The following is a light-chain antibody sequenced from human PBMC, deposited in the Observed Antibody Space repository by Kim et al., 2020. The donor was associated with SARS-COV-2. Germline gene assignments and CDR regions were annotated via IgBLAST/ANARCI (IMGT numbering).Light chain of an antibody. Sequence: GPPASISCRSNQSLVHTEGNMYFNWLQQRPSPPPRLLIYKTSNRFAGVPDRFSGSGTGTDFTLKISRVEAEDVGVYFCMQATPIRSFGQGTKLEF. J-gene: IGKJ2*03. CDR3: MQATPIRS. CDR2: KTS. V-gene: IGKV2-24*01. CDR1: QSLVHTEGNMY.